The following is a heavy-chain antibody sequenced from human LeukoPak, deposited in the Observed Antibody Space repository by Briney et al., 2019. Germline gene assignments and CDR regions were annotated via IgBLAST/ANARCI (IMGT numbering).Heavy chain of an antibody. Sequence: NTAETLSLTCTVSGGSLGSYYWSWIRQPPGKGLEWIGYINYSGTTNYNPSRKSRFSMSVDTSKNQFSLRLSAVNAAGTAVYCFVGGIMLVGPWGQGTQVTVSS. V-gene: IGHV4-59*01. D-gene: IGHD3-16*01. CDR3: VGGIMLVGP. CDR2: INYSGTT. CDR1: GGSLGSYY. J-gene: IGHJ5*02.